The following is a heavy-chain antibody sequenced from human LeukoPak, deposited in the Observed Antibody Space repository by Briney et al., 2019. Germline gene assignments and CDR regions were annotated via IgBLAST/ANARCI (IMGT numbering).Heavy chain of an antibody. D-gene: IGHD5-18*01. CDR2: IYYSGST. J-gene: IGHJ4*02. Sequence: PSETLSLTCTDSGGSISGHFWSWIRQPPGKGLDWIGYIYYSGSTNYNPSLNSRVTISVDTSKNQFSLKLSSVTASDTAVYYCARLASGYSYGYGYYFDYWGQGALVTVSS. CDR3: ARLASGYSYGYGYYFDY. CDR1: GGSISGHF. V-gene: IGHV4-59*08.